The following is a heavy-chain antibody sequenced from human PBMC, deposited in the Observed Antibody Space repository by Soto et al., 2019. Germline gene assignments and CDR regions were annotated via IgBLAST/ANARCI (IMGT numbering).Heavy chain of an antibody. V-gene: IGHV1-46*01. CDR3: AREFSTTLSGYDSNLAVAGYYYYYGMDV. CDR1: GYTFTSYY. J-gene: IGHJ6*02. CDR2: INPSGGST. Sequence: ASVKVSCKASGYTFTSYYMHWVRQAPGQGLEWMGIINPSGGSTSYAQKFKGRVTMTRDTSTSTVYMELSSLRSEDTAVYYCAREFSTTLSGYDSNLAVAGYYYYYGMDVWGQGTTVTVSS. D-gene: IGHD5-12*01.